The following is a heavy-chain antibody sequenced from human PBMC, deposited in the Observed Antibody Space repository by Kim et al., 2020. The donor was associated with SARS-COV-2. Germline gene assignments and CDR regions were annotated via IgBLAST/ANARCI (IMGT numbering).Heavy chain of an antibody. J-gene: IGHJ6*02. CDR3: ARDLGHYDILTGYLQLLGKPRYYYHGMDV. Sequence: GGSLRLSCAASGFTFSSYAMHWVRQAPGKGLEWVAVISYDGSNKYYADSVKGRSTISRNTSKNTLYLQMTSLNAEDTAVYYCARDLGHYDILTGYLQLLGKPRYYYHGMDVWGQGTTVTVSS. D-gene: IGHD3-9*01. V-gene: IGHV3-30-3*01. CDR1: GFTFSSYA. CDR2: ISYDGSNK.